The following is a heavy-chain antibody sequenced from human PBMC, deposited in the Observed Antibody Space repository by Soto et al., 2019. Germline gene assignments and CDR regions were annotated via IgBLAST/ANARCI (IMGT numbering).Heavy chain of an antibody. CDR1: GGSISSGDYY. CDR3: ARDQEGLGKGYYYYGMDV. J-gene: IGHJ6*02. D-gene: IGHD7-27*01. Sequence: SETLSLTCTVSGGSISSGDYYWSWIRQPPGKGLEWIGYIYYSGSTYYNPSLKSRVTISVDTSKNQFSLKLSSVTAADTAVYYCARDQEGLGKGYYYYGMDVWGQGTTVTVSS. CDR2: IYYSGST. V-gene: IGHV4-30-4*01.